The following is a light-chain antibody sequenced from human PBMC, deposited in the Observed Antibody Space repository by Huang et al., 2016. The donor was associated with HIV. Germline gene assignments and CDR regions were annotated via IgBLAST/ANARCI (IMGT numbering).Light chain of an antibody. Sequence: DIQMTQSPSTLSASVGDRVTITCRASQNINTWLAWYQQKPGKAPNLLIYRASSLQSGVPSRITGSGSGTEFTLTITSLQPDDLATYYCQQYNTYLYTFGQGTKLEIK. J-gene: IGKJ2*01. V-gene: IGKV1-5*03. CDR3: QQYNTYLYT. CDR1: QNINTW. CDR2: RAS.